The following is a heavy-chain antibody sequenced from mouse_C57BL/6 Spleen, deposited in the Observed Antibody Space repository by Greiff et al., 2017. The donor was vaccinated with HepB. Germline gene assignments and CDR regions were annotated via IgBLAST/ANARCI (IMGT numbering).Heavy chain of an antibody. V-gene: IGHV3-6*01. Sequence: EVQLAESGPGLVKPSQSLSLTCSVTGYSITSGYYWNWIRQFPGNKLEWMGYISYDGSNNYNPSLKNRISITRDTSKNQFFLKLNSVTTEDTATYYCAREGPGGYFDYWGQGTTLTVSS. CDR3: AREGPGGYFDY. CDR1: GYSITSGYY. CDR2: ISYDGSN. J-gene: IGHJ2*01.